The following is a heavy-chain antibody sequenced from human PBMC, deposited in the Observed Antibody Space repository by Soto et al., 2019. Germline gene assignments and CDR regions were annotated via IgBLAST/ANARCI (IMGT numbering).Heavy chain of an antibody. J-gene: IGHJ3*02. Sequence: GGSLRLSCAASGFTFDDYAMHWVRQAPGKGLEWVSGISWNSGSIGYADSVKGRFTISRDNAKNSLYLQMNSLRAEDTALYYCAKVIYGSGSYQEAFDIWGQGTMVTVSS. CDR1: GFTFDDYA. CDR3: AKVIYGSGSYQEAFDI. CDR2: ISWNSGSI. V-gene: IGHV3-9*01. D-gene: IGHD3-10*01.